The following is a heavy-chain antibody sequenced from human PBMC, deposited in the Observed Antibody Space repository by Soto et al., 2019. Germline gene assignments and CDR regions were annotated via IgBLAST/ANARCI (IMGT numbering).Heavy chain of an antibody. CDR2: IWYDGSNK. J-gene: IGHJ4*02. Sequence: GGSLRLSCAASGFTFSSYGMHWVRQAPGKGLEWVAVIWYDGSNKYYADSVKGRFTISRDNSKNTLYLQMNSLRAEDTAVYYCARDQLYSSSWSDCWGQGTLVTVSS. CDR1: GFTFSSYG. V-gene: IGHV3-33*01. CDR3: ARDQLYSSSWSDC. D-gene: IGHD6-13*01.